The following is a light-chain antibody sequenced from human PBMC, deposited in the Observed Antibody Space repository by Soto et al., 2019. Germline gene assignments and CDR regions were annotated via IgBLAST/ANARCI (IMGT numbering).Light chain of an antibody. Sequence: VLTQSPGTLSLSPGQTATLSCRASQPEDTNYFSWFQQKPGQPPRVLIFATSSRATGTPRRFTGSGSGTDFTLTISRLEPEDFATYYCQQYNSYYTFGQGTKLEIK. J-gene: IGKJ2*01. CDR3: QQYNSYYT. V-gene: IGKV3-20*01. CDR1: QPEDTNY. CDR2: ATS.